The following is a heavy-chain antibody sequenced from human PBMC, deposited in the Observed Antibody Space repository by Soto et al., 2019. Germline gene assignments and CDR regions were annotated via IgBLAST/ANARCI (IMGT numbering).Heavy chain of an antibody. Sequence: EVQVVESGGGLIQPGGSLRLSCAASGFTVSSKYMNWVRQAPGKGLEWVSVIWSAGLTYYADSVKGRFTISRDNSKNTLYLQMNSLRAEDTAVYYCAKAQGALLGMVDYWGQGTLVTVSS. V-gene: IGHV3-53*01. D-gene: IGHD2-21*01. J-gene: IGHJ4*02. CDR1: GFTVSSKY. CDR3: AKAQGALLGMVDY. CDR2: IWSAGLT.